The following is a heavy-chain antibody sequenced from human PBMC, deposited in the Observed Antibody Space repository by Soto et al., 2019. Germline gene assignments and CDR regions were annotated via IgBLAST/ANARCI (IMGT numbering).Heavy chain of an antibody. CDR3: ARGSSIAGLYYGMDV. Sequence: SETLSLTCTVSGGSISSYYWSWIRQPPGKGLEWIGYIYHSGSTYYNPSLKSRVTISVDRSKNQFSLKLSSVTAADTAVYYCARGSSIAGLYYGMDVWGQGTTVTVSS. CDR2: IYHSGST. V-gene: IGHV4-59*12. D-gene: IGHD6-6*01. J-gene: IGHJ6*02. CDR1: GGSISSYY.